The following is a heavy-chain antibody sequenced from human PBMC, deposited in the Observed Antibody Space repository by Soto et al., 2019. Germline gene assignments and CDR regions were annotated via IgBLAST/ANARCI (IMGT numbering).Heavy chain of an antibody. V-gene: IGHV3-23*01. CDR3: AKDAIANNGIWEPFDM. Sequence: EVQLLESGGGLVQPGGSLRLSCAASGFNFTAYAMSWVCQAPGKGLEWVSGLVGSGDPIFYAASVRGRFTVSRDNSKNTLFLQMSSLRADDTAIYYCAKDAIANNGIWEPFDMWGRGTGVTVSS. CDR1: GFNFTAYA. CDR2: LVGSGDPI. J-gene: IGHJ3*02. D-gene: IGHD2-8*01.